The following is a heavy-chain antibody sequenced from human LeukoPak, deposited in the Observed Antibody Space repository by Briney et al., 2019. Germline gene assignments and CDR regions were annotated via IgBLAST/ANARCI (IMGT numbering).Heavy chain of an antibody. CDR2: ICYSGST. V-gene: IGHV4-30-4*01. CDR1: GGSISYGNSC. J-gene: IGHJ4*02. D-gene: IGHD3-10*01. CDR3: ARLSLVRGVNVD. Sequence: SETLSLTCTVAGGSISYGNSCWSWIRQPPGKGLEWIGYICYSGSTYYNPSLKSRLIISVDTPRNQFSLKLSSVNAADTAVYYCARLSLVRGVNVDWGQGTLVTVSS.